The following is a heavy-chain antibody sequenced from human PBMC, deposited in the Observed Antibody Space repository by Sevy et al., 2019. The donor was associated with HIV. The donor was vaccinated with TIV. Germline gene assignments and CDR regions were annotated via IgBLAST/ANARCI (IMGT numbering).Heavy chain of an antibody. CDR2: IKSKTDGGRT. J-gene: IGHJ4*02. CDR3: RYSYGPLDY. D-gene: IGHD5-18*01. CDR1: GFTFSNAW. Sequence: GGSLRLSCAASGFTFSNAWMSWVRQAPGKGLEWVGRIKSKTDGGRTDYAAPVKGRFTISRDDSKNTLYLQMNSLKTEDTAVYYCRYSYGPLDYWGQGTLVTVSS. V-gene: IGHV3-15*01.